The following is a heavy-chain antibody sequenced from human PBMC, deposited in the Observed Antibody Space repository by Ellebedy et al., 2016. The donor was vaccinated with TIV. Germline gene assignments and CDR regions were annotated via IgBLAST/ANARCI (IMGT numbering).Heavy chain of an antibody. CDR3: ARNLGSYYDFWSGSYV. V-gene: IGHV3-20*03. CDR1: GFTFSTSW. J-gene: IGHJ6*02. D-gene: IGHD3-3*01. Sequence: GGSLRLSXAVSGFTFSTSWMHWVRQAPGKGLEWVSGINWNGGSTGYADSVKGRFTISRDNAKNSLHLQMNSLRAEDTALYYCARNLGSYYDFWSGSYVWGQGTTVTVSS. CDR2: INWNGGST.